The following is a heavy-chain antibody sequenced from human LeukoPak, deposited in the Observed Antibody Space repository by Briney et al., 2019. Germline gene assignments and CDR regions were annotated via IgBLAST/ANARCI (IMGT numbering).Heavy chain of an antibody. CDR2: IYSSRS. Sequence: SETLSLTCTVSGASISSYYWSWIRQPAGKGLEWIGRIYSSRSIYNPSLKSRVTMSVDTSKNQFSLKLSSVTAADTAVCYCARVGYNSGWYVDYWGQGTLVTVSS. CDR3: ARVGYNSGWYVDY. V-gene: IGHV4-4*07. CDR1: GASISSYY. J-gene: IGHJ4*02. D-gene: IGHD6-19*01.